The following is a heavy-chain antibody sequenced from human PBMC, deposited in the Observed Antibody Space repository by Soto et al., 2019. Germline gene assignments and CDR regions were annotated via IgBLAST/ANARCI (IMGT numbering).Heavy chain of an antibody. CDR2: INHSGGT. D-gene: IGHD3-22*01. V-gene: IGHV4-34*01. J-gene: IGHJ4*02. CDR3: ARVGYYDSSGFNRAQDY. CDR1: GGSFSGYY. Sequence: SETLSLTCAVYGGSFSGYYWNWIRQPPGKGLEWIGEINHSGGTNYNPSSKSRVTISVDTSKNQFSLKLSSVTAADTAVYYCARVGYYDSSGFNRAQDYWGQGTRGTVSS.